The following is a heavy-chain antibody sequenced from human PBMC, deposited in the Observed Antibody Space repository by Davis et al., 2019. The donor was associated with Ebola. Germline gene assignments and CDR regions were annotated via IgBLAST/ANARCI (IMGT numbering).Heavy chain of an antibody. V-gene: IGHV1-46*01. CDR2: INPNDGRT. D-gene: IGHD2-21*02. CDR3: VVVTTLYFDY. Sequence: ASVKVSCKASGYTFTNYYMHWVRQAPGQGLEWMGMINPNDGRTIYAQKFQGRVTVTRDTSTTTVYMDLSSLRSEDTALYYCVVVTTLYFDYWGQGTLVTVSS. J-gene: IGHJ4*02. CDR1: GYTFTNYY.